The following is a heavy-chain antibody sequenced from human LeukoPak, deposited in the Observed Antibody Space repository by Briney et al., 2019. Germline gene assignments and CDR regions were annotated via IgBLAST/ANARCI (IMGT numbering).Heavy chain of an antibody. CDR2: IYYSGST. CDR3: ARDYSGSLFY. D-gene: IGHD1-26*01. J-gene: IGHJ4*02. Sequence: SETLSLTCTVSGGSISSHYWSWNRQPPGKGLEWIGYIYYSGSTNYNPSLKSRVTISVDTSENQFSLKLSSVTAADTAVYYCARDYSGSLFYWGRGTLVTVSS. CDR1: GGSISSHY. V-gene: IGHV4-59*11.